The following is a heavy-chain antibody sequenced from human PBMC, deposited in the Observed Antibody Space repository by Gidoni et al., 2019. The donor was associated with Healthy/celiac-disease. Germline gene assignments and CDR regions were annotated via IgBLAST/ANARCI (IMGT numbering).Heavy chain of an antibody. CDR2: IYYSGST. J-gene: IGHJ4*02. D-gene: IGHD5-18*01. Sequence: QLQLQESGPGLVKPSETLSLTCTVSGGSISSSSYYWGWIRQPPGKGLEWIGSIYYSGSTYYNPSLKSRVTISVDTSKNQFSLKLSSVTAADTAVYYCARGEIRGYSYGPTYYFDYWGQGTLVTVSS. CDR3: ARGEIRGYSYGPTYYFDY. V-gene: IGHV4-39*07. CDR1: GGSISSSSYY.